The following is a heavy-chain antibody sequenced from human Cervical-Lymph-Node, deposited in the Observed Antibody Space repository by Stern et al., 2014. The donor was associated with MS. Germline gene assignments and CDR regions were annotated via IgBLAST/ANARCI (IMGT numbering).Heavy chain of an antibody. V-gene: IGHV3-11*01. CDR1: GFTFSDYY. Sequence: VQLVESGGGLVKPGGSLRLSCAASGFTFSDYYMNWIRQAPGKGLEWISHITTSGSSIYYADSVRGRFAISRDNANSSLYLQMNSLRADDTAVYYCARTWGKGRAPDYWGQGTLVTVSS. CDR2: ITTSGSSI. D-gene: IGHD3-16*01. CDR3: ARTWGKGRAPDY. J-gene: IGHJ4*02.